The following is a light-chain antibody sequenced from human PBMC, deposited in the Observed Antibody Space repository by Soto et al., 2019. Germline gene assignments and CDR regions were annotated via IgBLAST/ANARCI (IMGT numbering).Light chain of an antibody. CDR2: RNN. J-gene: IGLJ1*01. CDR3: AAWDDSLSGYV. CDR1: SSNIGGYY. V-gene: IGLV1-47*01. Sequence: QSVLTQPPSASGTPGQRVTISCSGSSSNIGGYYVSWYQQLPGTAPKVLIYRNNQRPSGVPDRFSGSKSGTSASLAISGLRSDDEADYYCAAWDDSLSGYVFGTGTKLPVL.